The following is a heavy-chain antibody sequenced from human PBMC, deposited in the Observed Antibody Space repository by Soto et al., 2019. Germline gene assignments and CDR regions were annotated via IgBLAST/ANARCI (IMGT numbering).Heavy chain of an antibody. CDR2: IYHTGST. J-gene: IGHJ4*02. CDR3: ARATGTLRSRNCDY. D-gene: IGHD1-1*01. V-gene: IGHV4-31*03. Sequence: SETLSLTCSVSGGSISTVGHYWTWICQPPGKGLEWIGSIYHTGSTYYSKSLRSRLTMSVDTSKSQFSLRLSSVTAADTAVYYCARATGTLRSRNCDYWGQGSLVTSPQ. CDR1: GGSISTVGHY.